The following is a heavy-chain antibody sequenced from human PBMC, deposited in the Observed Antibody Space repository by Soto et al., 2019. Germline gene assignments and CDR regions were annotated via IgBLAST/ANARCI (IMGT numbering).Heavy chain of an antibody. Sequence: EVQLVASGGGLVQPGGSLRLSCVASGFSLSDHYMDWVRQAPGKGLEWLGLISNEPYGYTTNYAASVKGRFTISRDDSKLSLFLHMDSLTAEDAAIYYSADVTWTPDYVPWGQGTLVTVSS. J-gene: IGHJ4*02. V-gene: IGHV3-72*01. CDR2: ISNEPYGYTT. D-gene: IGHD4-17*01. CDR3: ADVTWTPDYVP. CDR1: GFSLSDHY.